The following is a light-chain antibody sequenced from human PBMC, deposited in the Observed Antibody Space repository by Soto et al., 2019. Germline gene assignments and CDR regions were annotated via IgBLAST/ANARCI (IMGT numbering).Light chain of an antibody. Sequence: QSVLTQPASVSGSPGQSITISCTGISSDVGGYNYVSWYQQHPGKVPKLMIYDVSNRPSGVSNRFSGSKSGSTASLTISGLQAEDEADYYCSSYTSSSVIFGGGTKVTVL. CDR2: DVS. CDR3: SSYTSSSVI. CDR1: SSDVGGYNY. J-gene: IGLJ2*01. V-gene: IGLV2-14*03.